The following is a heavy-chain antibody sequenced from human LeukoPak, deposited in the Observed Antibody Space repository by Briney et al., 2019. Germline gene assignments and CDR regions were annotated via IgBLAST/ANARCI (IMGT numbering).Heavy chain of an antibody. V-gene: IGHV1-18*01. CDR3: ARATGNYYYHYYMDV. Sequence: ASVKVSCKASGYTFTSYGISWVRQAPGQGLEWMGWISAYNGNTNYAQKLQGRVTMTTDTSTSTAYMELRSLRSDDTAVYYCARATGNYYYHYYMDVWGKGTTVTVSS. CDR1: GYTFTSYG. CDR2: ISAYNGNT. D-gene: IGHD1-1*01. J-gene: IGHJ6*03.